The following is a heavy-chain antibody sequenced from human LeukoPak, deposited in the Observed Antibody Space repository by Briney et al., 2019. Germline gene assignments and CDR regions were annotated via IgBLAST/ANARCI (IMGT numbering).Heavy chain of an antibody. J-gene: IGHJ4*02. CDR3: ARRYCSSTSCYYFDY. Sequence: ASVKVSCKASGYTFTDYYMHWVRQAPGQGLEWMGWINANRGGTNYAQRFQGRVTMIRDTSITTAYMELSRLKSDDTAVYYCARRYCSSTSCYYFDYWGQGTLVTVSS. CDR1: GYTFTDYY. D-gene: IGHD2-2*01. CDR2: INANRGGT. V-gene: IGHV1-2*02.